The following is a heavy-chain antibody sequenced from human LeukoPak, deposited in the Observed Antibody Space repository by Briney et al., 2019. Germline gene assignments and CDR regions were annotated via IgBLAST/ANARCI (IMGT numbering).Heavy chain of an antibody. J-gene: IGHJ6*02. D-gene: IGHD2-2*01. CDR3: ARYCSSTSRYLYYGMDV. CDR2: IYYSGST. Sequence: SETLSLTCTVSGGSISSGGYYWSWIRQHPGKGLEWIGYIYYSGSTYYNPSLKSRVTISVDTSKNQFSLKLSSVTAADTAVYYCARYCSSTSRYLYYGMDVWGQGTTVTVSS. V-gene: IGHV4-31*03. CDR1: GGSISSGGYY.